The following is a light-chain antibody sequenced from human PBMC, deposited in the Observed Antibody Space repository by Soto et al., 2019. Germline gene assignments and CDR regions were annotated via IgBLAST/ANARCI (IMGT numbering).Light chain of an antibody. V-gene: IGKV1-17*01. J-gene: IGKJ1*01. Sequence: DIQMTQSPSSLSASIGDRVTITCRASQDIRNDLVWYQQKPGKAPNRLIYAASTLQSGVPPRFSGSGSGRQFTLTNSSLQPEDFETYYCLQHNDYPWAFGPGTKVEV. CDR2: AAS. CDR3: LQHNDYPWA. CDR1: QDIRND.